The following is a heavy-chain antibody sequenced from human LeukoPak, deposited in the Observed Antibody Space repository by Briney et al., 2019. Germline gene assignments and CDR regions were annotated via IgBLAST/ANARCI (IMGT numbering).Heavy chain of an antibody. V-gene: IGHV1-2*06. J-gene: IGHJ3*02. Sequence: ASVKVSCKASGYTFTGYYMHWVRQAPGQGLEWMGRINPNNGGTNCAQKFQGRVTMTRDMSMSTAYMELSRLRSVDTAVYYCAGEDNSSGYRPFDIWGQGTMVTVPS. CDR1: GYTFTGYY. D-gene: IGHD3-22*01. CDR3: AGEDNSSGYRPFDI. CDR2: INPNNGGT.